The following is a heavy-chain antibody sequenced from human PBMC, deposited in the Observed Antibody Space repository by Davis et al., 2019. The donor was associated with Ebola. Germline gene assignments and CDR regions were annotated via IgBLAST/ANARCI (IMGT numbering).Heavy chain of an antibody. CDR3: ARLYSSSWGDDY. Sequence: PGGSLRLSCTVSGGSISSYYWSWIRQPAGKGLEWIGRIYTSGSTNYNPSLKSRVTMSVDTSKNQFSLKLSSVTAADTAVYYCARLYSSSWGDDYWGQGTLVTVSS. D-gene: IGHD6-13*01. V-gene: IGHV4-4*07. CDR2: IYTSGST. J-gene: IGHJ4*02. CDR1: GGSISSYY.